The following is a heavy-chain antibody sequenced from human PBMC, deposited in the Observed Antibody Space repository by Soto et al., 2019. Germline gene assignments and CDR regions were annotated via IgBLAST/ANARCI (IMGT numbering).Heavy chain of an antibody. J-gene: IGHJ4*02. CDR2: IWYDGSNK. D-gene: IGHD1-1*01. V-gene: IGHV3-33*01. CDR3: ARERTTTKTYYFDY. Sequence: GGSLRLSCAASGFTFSSYGMHWVRQAPGKGLEWVAVIWYDGSNKYYADSVKGRFTISRDNSKNTLYLQMNSLRAEDTAVYYCARERTTTKTYYFDYWGQGTLVTVSS. CDR1: GFTFSSYG.